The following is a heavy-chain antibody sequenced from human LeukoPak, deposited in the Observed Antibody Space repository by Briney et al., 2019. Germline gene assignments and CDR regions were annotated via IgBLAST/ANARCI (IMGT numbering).Heavy chain of an antibody. J-gene: IGHJ4*02. CDR1: GGSISSYY. D-gene: IGHD2-2*01. Sequence: KPSETLSLTCTVSGGSISSYYWSWIRQPPGKGLEWIEYIYYSGSTNYNPSLKSRVTISVDTSKNQFSLKLSSVTAADTAVYYCARECSSTSCSYYFDYWGQGTLVTVSS. V-gene: IGHV4-59*01. CDR3: ARECSSTSCSYYFDY. CDR2: IYYSGST.